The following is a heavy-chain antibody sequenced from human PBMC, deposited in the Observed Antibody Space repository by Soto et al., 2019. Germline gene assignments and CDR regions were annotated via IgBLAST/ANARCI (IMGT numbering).Heavy chain of an antibody. J-gene: IGHJ4*02. V-gene: IGHV3-9*01. CDR2: INWNSGSI. D-gene: IGHD1-26*01. CDR1: GFSFDDYA. CDR3: AKDTLLYETSGPFDC. Sequence: EVQLVESGGGLVQPGRSLRLSCVASGFSFDDYAMHWVRQAPGKGLEWVSGINWNSGSIGYADSVKGRFTISRDNAKNSLYLQMKSLRAEDTALYYCAKDTLLYETSGPFDCWGQGTLVTVSS.